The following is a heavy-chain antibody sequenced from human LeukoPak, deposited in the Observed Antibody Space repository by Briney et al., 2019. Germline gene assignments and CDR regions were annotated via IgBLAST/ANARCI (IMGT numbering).Heavy chain of an antibody. J-gene: IGHJ6*02. CDR3: ARTGGSSGWYRNYYYYYGMDV. D-gene: IGHD6-19*01. CDR1: GGTFISYA. V-gene: IGHV1-69*13. Sequence: SVKVSCKASGGTFISYAISWVRQAPGQGLEWMGGIIPIFGTANYAQKFQGRVTITADESTSTAYMELSSLRSEDTAVYYCARTGGSSGWYRNYYYYYGMDVWGQGTTVTVSS. CDR2: IIPIFGTA.